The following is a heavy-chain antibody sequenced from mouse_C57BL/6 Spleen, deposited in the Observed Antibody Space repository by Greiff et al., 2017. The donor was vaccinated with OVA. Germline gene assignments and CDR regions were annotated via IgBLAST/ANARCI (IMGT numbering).Heavy chain of an antibody. V-gene: IGHV1-64*01. Sequence: QVQLQQPGAELVKPGASVKLSCKASGYTFTSYWMHWVKQRPGQGLEWIGMIHPNSGSTNYNEKFKSKATLTVDKSYSTAYMQLSSLTSEDSAVYYCARSLLGQNYAMDYWGQGTSVTVSS. CDR2: IHPNSGST. CDR3: ARSLLGQNYAMDY. CDR1: GYTFTSYW. J-gene: IGHJ4*01.